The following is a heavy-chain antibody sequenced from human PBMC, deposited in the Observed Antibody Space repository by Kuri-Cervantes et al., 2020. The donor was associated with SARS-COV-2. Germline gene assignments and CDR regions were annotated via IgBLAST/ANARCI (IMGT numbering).Heavy chain of an antibody. V-gene: IGHV4-59*01. CDR2: IYYSGST. CDR1: GGSISSYY. D-gene: IGHD1-26*01. J-gene: IGHJ4*02. CDR3: AGWNSGSYEYFDY. Sequence: SETLSLTCTVSGGSISSYYWSWIRQPPGKGLEWIGYIYYSGSTNYNPSLKSRVTISVDTPKNQFSLKLSSVTAADTAVYYCAGWNSGSYEYFDYWGQGTLVTVSS.